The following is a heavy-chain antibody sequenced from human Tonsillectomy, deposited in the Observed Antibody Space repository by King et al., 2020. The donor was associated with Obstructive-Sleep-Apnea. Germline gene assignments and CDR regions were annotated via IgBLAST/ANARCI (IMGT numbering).Heavy chain of an antibody. Sequence: QLQESGPGLVKPSETLSLTCTASGGSTSSYYGSWIRQPPGKGLEWVGNIYYSGSTNYNPSLKSRATISVDTSNNQLSLKLSSVTAADTAVYYCARQLYSSGWSYFDYWGQGTLVTVSS. CDR2: IYYSGST. CDR1: GGSTSSYY. D-gene: IGHD6-19*01. V-gene: IGHV4-59*08. CDR3: ARQLYSSGWSYFDY. J-gene: IGHJ4*02.